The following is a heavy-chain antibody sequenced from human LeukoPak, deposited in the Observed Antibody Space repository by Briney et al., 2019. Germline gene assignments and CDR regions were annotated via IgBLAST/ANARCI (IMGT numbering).Heavy chain of an antibody. CDR3: ARLGGDYDILTGYYHPTFFDY. V-gene: IGHV4-4*02. J-gene: IGHJ4*02. CDR2: IYHSGST. D-gene: IGHD3-9*01. CDR1: GGSISSSNW. Sequence: SGTLSLTCAVSGGSISSSNWWSWVRQPPGKGLEWIGEIYHSGSTNYNPSLKSRVTISVDKSKNQFSLKLSSVTAADTAVYYCARLGGDYDILTGYYHPTFFDYWGQGTLVAVSS.